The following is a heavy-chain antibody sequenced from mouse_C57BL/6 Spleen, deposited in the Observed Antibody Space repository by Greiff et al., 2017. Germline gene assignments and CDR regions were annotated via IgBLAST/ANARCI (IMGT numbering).Heavy chain of an antibody. Sequence: VQLQESGPGLVQPSQSLSITCTVSGFSLTSYGVHWVRQSPGKGLEWLGVIWSGGSTDYNAAFISRLSISKDNSKSQVFFKMNSLQADDTAIYYCARNPLTTVVATSPAMDYWGQGTSVTVSS. J-gene: IGHJ4*01. V-gene: IGHV2-2*01. CDR2: IWSGGST. CDR1: GFSLTSYG. CDR3: ARNPLTTVVATSPAMDY. D-gene: IGHD1-1*01.